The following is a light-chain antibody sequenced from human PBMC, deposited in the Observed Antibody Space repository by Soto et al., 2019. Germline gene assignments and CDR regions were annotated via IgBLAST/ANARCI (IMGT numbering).Light chain of an antibody. J-gene: IGKJ1*01. Sequence: DIVMTQSPDSLAVSLGERATINCKSSQSVLYSPNNKNYLAWYQQKPGQPPRLLVYWASTRESGVPDQFSGSAAWTEFSLPISGEPAVYASVSYCHHYHAAPQTFDQGTKVEIK. CDR3: HHYHAAPQT. V-gene: IGKV4-1*01. CDR2: WAS. CDR1: QSVLYSPNNKNY.